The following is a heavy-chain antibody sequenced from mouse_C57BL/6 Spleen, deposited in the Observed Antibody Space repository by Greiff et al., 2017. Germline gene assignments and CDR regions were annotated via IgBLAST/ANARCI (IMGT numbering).Heavy chain of an antibody. CDR3: ARRDDTTWFAY. D-gene: IGHD2-12*01. J-gene: IGHJ3*01. CDR2: IYPRSGNT. V-gene: IGHV1-81*01. Sequence: VQLVESGAELARPGASVKLSCKASGYTFTSYGISWVKQRTGQGLEWIGEIYPRSGNTYYNEKFKGKATLTADKSSSTAYMELRSLTSEDSAVYFCARRDDTTWFAYWGQGTLVTVSA. CDR1: GYTFTSYG.